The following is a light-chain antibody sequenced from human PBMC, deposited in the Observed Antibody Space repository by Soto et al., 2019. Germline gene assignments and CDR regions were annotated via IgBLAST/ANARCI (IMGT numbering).Light chain of an antibody. V-gene: IGLV2-14*01. CDR2: EVS. CDR3: SSYTSSSTHVV. J-gene: IGLJ2*01. Sequence: QSALTQPASVSGSPGQSITISCTGTSSDVGGYNYVSWYQQHPGKAPKLMIYEVSNRPTGVSNRFSRSKSGNTASLTISGLPAEDEADYYCSSYTSSSTHVVFGGGTKLTVL. CDR1: SSDVGGYNY.